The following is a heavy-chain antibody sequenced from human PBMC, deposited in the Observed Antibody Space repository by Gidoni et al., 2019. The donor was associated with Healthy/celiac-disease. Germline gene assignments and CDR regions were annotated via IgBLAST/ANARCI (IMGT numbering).Heavy chain of an antibody. Sequence: EVQLVESGGGLVQPGGSLRLSCAASGFTFSRSAMSWVRQAPGKGLEWVSAISGSGGSTYYADSVKGRFTISRDNSKNTLYLQMNSLRAEDTAVYYCAKTGGSGYPGYYYGMDVWGQGTTVTVSS. CDR3: AKTGGSGYPGYYYGMDV. CDR2: ISGSGGST. CDR1: GFTFSRSA. D-gene: IGHD3-3*01. V-gene: IGHV3-23*04. J-gene: IGHJ6*02.